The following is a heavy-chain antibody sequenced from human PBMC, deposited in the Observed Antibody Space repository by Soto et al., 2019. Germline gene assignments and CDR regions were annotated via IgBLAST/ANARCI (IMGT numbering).Heavy chain of an antibody. CDR3: AITDYYMDV. J-gene: IGHJ6*03. V-gene: IGHV3-33*01. CDR2: IWYDGSNK. CDR1: GFTFSSYG. Sequence: GGSLRLSCAASGFTFSSYGMHWVRQAPGKGLEWVAVIWYDGSNKYYADSVKGRFTISRDNSKNTLYLQMNSLRAEDTAVYYCAITDYYMDVWGKGTTVTVSS.